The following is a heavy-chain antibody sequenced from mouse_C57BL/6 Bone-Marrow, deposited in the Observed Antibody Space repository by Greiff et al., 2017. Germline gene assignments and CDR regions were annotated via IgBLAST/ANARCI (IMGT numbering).Heavy chain of an antibody. CDR1: GYSFTSYS. V-gene: IGHV1-66*01. CDR3: ARYGNYVYFDY. J-gene: IGHJ2*01. D-gene: IGHD2-1*01. Sequence: VQVVESGPELVKPGASVKISCKASGYSFTSYSIHWVKQRPGQGLEWIGWICPGCGNTKYNEKFKGKATLTADTSSSTAYMQLSSLTSEDSAVYYCARYGNYVYFDYWGQGTTLTVSS. CDR2: ICPGCGNT.